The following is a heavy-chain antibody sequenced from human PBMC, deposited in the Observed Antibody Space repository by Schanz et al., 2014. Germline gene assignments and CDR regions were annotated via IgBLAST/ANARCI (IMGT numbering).Heavy chain of an antibody. D-gene: IGHD2-21*01. CDR1: GFTFSTTW. Sequence: EVQLVESGGGLIKPGGSLRLSCLASGFTFSTTWMNWVRQAPGKGLEWVSRMIGSGSSVFYADSVKGRFTISRDNSNNTVYLQMNTLRAEDTAVYYCAREDCSATSCYFTYWGQGTLVTVSS. CDR3: AREDCSATSCYFTY. CDR2: MIGSGSSV. J-gene: IGHJ4*02. V-gene: IGHV3-23*04.